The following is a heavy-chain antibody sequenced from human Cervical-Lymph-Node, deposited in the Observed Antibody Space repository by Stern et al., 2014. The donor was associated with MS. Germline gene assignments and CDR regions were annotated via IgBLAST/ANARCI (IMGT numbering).Heavy chain of an antibody. J-gene: IGHJ6*02. D-gene: IGHD6-19*01. V-gene: IGHV3-74*02. CDR3: ARYRQWLAYYYYYGMDV. CDR2: INSDGSRT. CDR1: GFTFSSYW. Sequence: EVQLVESGGGLVQPGGSLRLSCAASGFTFSSYWMHWVRQAPGKGLVGVSRINSDGSRTSYADSVKGRFTIPRDNAKNTLYLQMNSLRAEDTSVYYCARYRQWLAYYYYYGMDVWGQGTTVPVSS.